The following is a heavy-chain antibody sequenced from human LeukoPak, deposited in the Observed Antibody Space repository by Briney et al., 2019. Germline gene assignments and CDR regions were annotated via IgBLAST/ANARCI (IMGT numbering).Heavy chain of an antibody. CDR3: ARDSRLVVAGAFDP. CDR1: GFTFSNSN. D-gene: IGHD6-13*01. CDR2: LIGSTSSI. Sequence: PGGSLRLSCVASGFTFSNSNMNWIRQAPGKGLEWVSSLIGSTSSIYYADSVKGRFTISSDNAKNSLYLQMNSLRAEDTAVYYCARDSRLVVAGAFDPWGQGTLVTVSS. V-gene: IGHV3-21*01. J-gene: IGHJ5*02.